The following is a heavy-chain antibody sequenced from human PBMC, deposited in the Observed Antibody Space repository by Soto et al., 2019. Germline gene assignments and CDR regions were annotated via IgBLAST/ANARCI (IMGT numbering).Heavy chain of an antibody. CDR3: ARDQGDFKAYYYYYYMDV. V-gene: IGHV3-21*01. Sequence: GGSLRLSCAASGFTFSSYSMNWVRQAPGKGLEWVSSISSSSSYIYYADSVKGRFTISRDNAKNSLYLQMNSLRAEDTAVYYCARDQGDFKAYYYYYYMDVWGKGTTVTVSS. J-gene: IGHJ6*03. D-gene: IGHD3-16*01. CDR1: GFTFSSYS. CDR2: ISSSSSYI.